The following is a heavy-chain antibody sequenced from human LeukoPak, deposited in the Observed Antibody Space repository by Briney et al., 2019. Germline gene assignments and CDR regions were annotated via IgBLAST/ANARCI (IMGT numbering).Heavy chain of an antibody. Sequence: GGSLRLSCAASGFTFSNYGIHWVRQAPGKGLEWVAFIRYDGSNTYFADSVKGRFTISRDNSKNTLYLQMNSLRAEDTAVYYCAKEGGSRYSSGWHYFDNWGQGTLVAVSS. D-gene: IGHD6-19*01. V-gene: IGHV3-30*02. J-gene: IGHJ4*02. CDR2: IRYDGSNT. CDR3: AKEGGSRYSSGWHYFDN. CDR1: GFTFSNYG.